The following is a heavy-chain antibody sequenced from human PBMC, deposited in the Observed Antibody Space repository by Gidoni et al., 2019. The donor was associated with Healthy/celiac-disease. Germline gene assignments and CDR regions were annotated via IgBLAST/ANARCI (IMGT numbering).Heavy chain of an antibody. CDR3: ARYGGGIVGSDYYYYGMDV. V-gene: IGHV3-21*01. CDR1: GFTFRSSS. CDR2: ISSSSSYI. D-gene: IGHD1-26*01. Sequence: EVQLVESGGGLVKPGGSLRLSCAASGFTFRSSSMNWVRQAPGKGLEWVSSISSSSSYIYYADSVKGRFTIARDNAKNSLYLQMNSLRAEDTAVYYCARYGGGIVGSDYYYYGMDVWGQGTTVTVSS. J-gene: IGHJ6*02.